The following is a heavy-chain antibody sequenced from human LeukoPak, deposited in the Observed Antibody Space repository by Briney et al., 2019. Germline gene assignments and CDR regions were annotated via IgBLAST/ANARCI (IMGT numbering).Heavy chain of an antibody. Sequence: GESLKISCKGSGYIFTSSWIGWVRQMPGKGLEWMGIIYPGDSDTRYSPSFQGQVTISADKSISTAHLQWSSLKASDTAMYYCARFSVGGTYYPNYWGQGTLVTVSS. CDR3: ARFSVGGTYYPNY. J-gene: IGHJ4*02. V-gene: IGHV5-51*01. D-gene: IGHD1-26*01. CDR1: GYIFTSSW. CDR2: IYPGDSDT.